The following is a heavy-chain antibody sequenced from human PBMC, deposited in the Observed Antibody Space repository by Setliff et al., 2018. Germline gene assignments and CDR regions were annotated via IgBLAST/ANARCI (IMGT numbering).Heavy chain of an antibody. D-gene: IGHD5-18*01. CDR1: GFTFSNYW. V-gene: IGHV3-74*03. CDR3: AKRGDTRTFDY. J-gene: IGHJ4*02. Sequence: GSLRLSCADSGFTFSNYWMHWVRQAPGKGLVWVSRINKDGSTTAYADSVKGRFTISRDNAKNTVYLQLNSLRAEDTAMYYCAKRGDTRTFDYWGQGTLVTVSS. CDR2: INKDGSTT.